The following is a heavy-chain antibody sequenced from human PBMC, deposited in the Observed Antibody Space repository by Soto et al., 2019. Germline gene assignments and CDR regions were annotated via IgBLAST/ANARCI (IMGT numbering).Heavy chain of an antibody. Sequence: ASVKVSCEASGNTFTSYDINWVLQATGHGLEWMGWINPNSGNIGYAQKFQGRVTMTRDTAIRTAYMEVSRLRSDDTAVYYCARGRASGSYYLLDYWGQGTLVTVSS. D-gene: IGHD3-10*01. CDR3: ARGRASGSYYLLDY. V-gene: IGHV1-8*01. J-gene: IGHJ4*02. CDR1: GNTFTSYD. CDR2: INPNSGNI.